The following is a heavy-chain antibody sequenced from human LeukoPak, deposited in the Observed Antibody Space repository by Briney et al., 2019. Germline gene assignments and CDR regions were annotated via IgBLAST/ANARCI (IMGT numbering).Heavy chain of an antibody. CDR2: INHSGST. Sequence: SETLSLTCAVYGGSFGGYYWSWIRQPPGKGLEWIGEINHSGSTNYNPSLKSRVTISVDTSKNQFSLKLSSVTAADTAVYYCARGGAVYSGYDLSYPAYYFDYWGQGTLVTVSS. D-gene: IGHD5-12*01. J-gene: IGHJ4*02. CDR1: GGSFGGYY. V-gene: IGHV4-34*01. CDR3: ARGGAVYSGYDLSYPAYYFDY.